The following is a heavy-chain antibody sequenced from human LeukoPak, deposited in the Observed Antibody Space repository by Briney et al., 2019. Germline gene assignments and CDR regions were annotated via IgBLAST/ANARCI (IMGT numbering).Heavy chain of an antibody. CDR3: AKDSALTGYYFDY. CDR1: GFTVSNNY. D-gene: IGHD3-9*01. J-gene: IGHJ4*02. Sequence: GGSLRLSCAASGFTVSNNYMSWVRQAPGEGLEWVSFIYNTGETYYADSVKGRFTISRDNAKNSLFLQMNTLRPEDTALYYCAKDSALTGYYFDYWGQGTLVTVSS. V-gene: IGHV3-53*05. CDR2: IYNTGET.